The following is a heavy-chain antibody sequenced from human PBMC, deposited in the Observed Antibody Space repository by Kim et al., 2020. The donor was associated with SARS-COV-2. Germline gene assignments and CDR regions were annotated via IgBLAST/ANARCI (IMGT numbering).Heavy chain of an antibody. Sequence: ASVKVSCKASGYSFKSYAMFWVRQAPGHGLEWMGWIATNTGDPTYAQGFTGRFVFSFDTSVSTTYLQITSLKAEDTAVYYCARPNYGSGTYRYFDIWGQGTLVTVSS. CDR1: GYSFKSYA. CDR3: ARPNYGSGTYRYFDI. J-gene: IGHJ4*02. CDR2: IATNTGDP. D-gene: IGHD3-10*01. V-gene: IGHV7-4-1*02.